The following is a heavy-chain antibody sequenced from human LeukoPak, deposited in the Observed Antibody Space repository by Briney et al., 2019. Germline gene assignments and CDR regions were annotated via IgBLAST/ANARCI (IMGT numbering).Heavy chain of an antibody. CDR1: GLTFSGSW. CDR3: ARGYCRSTTSCYFDY. V-gene: IGHV3-7*04. Sequence: PGGSLRLSCAASGLTFSGSWMNWVRQAPGKGLGWVANIKQDGSEKYYVDSVKGRFTISRDNAKNSLYLQMNSLTAEDTAVYYCARGYCRSTTSCYFDYWGQGTLVTVSS. CDR2: IKQDGSEK. D-gene: IGHD2/OR15-2a*01. J-gene: IGHJ4*02.